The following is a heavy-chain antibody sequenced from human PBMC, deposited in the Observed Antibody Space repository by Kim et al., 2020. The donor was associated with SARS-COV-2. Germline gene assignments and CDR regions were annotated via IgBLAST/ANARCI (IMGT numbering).Heavy chain of an antibody. D-gene: IGHD3-9*01. J-gene: IGHJ6*02. CDR2: IYGGGSK. CDR1: GFTVSSNY. CDR3: ARDKRGYDILTCYYDYYGMDV. Sequence: GGSLRLSCAASGFTVSSNYMSWVRQAPGKGREWVSVIYGGGSKYYAEYVKGRFTISRDNHQNTLYLQMNSLRAEDTAVYYCARDKRGYDILTCYYDYYGMDVWGEGTTVTVS. V-gene: IGHV3-66*01.